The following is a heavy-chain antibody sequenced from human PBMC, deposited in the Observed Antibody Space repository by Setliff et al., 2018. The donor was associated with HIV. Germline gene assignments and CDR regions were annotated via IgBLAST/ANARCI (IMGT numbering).Heavy chain of an antibody. CDR1: GFTFSDYG. CDR3: ASARIPTGGTSTSLDF. D-gene: IGHD1-26*01. CDR2: IRNDASNT. Sequence: SLRLSCEASGFTFSDYGMHWVRQAPGKGLEWVTFIRNDASNTYYADSVKGRFTISRDSSKNTLYLQMDSLRTEDTAVYYCASARIPTGGTSTSLDFWGQGTLVTVSS. V-gene: IGHV3-30*02. J-gene: IGHJ4*02.